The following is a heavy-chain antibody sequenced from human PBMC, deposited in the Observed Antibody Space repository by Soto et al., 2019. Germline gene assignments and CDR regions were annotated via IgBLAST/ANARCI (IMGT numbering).Heavy chain of an antibody. J-gene: IGHJ4*02. CDR1: GFTFKNHA. CDR3: ARDVINFWSSLGY. V-gene: IGHV3-30-3*01. Sequence: QVQLVESGGGVVQPGKSLRLSCAASGFTFKNHAMHWVRQAPGRGLEWLAVISDNGFNEYYADSVKGRFTISRDNSKNTLFLHMHSLRPDDTAVYFCARDVINFWSSLGYWGQGTLVTASS. D-gene: IGHD3-3*01. CDR2: ISDNGFNE.